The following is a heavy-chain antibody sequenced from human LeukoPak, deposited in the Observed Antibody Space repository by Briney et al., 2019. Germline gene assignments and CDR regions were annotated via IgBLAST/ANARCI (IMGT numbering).Heavy chain of an antibody. J-gene: IGHJ4*02. D-gene: IGHD6-19*01. V-gene: IGHV3-69-1*02. Sequence: GGSLRLSCAASGFTFGLYHMNWVRQAPGKGLEWVSSITGSSYTYYADSIKGRFTISRDNTKNSLYLQMNSLRAEDTAVYYCARGRSSGWSQAIDYWGQGTLVTVSS. CDR2: ITGSSYT. CDR3: ARGRSSGWSQAIDY. CDR1: GFTFGLYH.